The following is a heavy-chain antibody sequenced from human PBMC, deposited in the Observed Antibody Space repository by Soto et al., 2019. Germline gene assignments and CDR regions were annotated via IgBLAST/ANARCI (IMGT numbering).Heavy chain of an antibody. Sequence: QITLKESGPTLVKPTQTLTLTCTFSGFSLSTSGVGVGWIRLPPGKALEWLALIYWDDDKRYSPSLKSRLTITKDTSKNQVVLTMTNMDPVDTATYYCAHSLYDYVWGTNWFDPWGQGTLVTVFS. CDR2: IYWDDDK. CDR1: GFSLSTSGVG. J-gene: IGHJ5*02. CDR3: AHSLYDYVWGTNWFDP. D-gene: IGHD3-16*01. V-gene: IGHV2-5*02.